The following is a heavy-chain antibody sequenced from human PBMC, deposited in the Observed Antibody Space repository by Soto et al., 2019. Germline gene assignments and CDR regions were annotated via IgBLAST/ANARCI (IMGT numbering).Heavy chain of an antibody. V-gene: IGHV3-30*18. CDR1: GFTFSSYG. J-gene: IGHJ6*02. CDR3: AKDRGSSSWYYYYYGMDV. CDR2: ISYDGSNK. Sequence: PVGSLRLSCAASGFTFSSYGMHWVRQAPGKGLEWVAVISYDGSNKYYADSVKGRFTISRDNSKNTLYLQMNSLRAEDTAVYYCAKDRGSSSWYYYYYGMDVWGQGTTVTVSS. D-gene: IGHD6-13*01.